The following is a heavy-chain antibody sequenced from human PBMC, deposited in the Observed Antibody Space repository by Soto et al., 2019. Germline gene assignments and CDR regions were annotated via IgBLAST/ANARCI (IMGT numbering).Heavy chain of an antibody. D-gene: IGHD6-19*01. J-gene: IGHJ4*02. CDR1: CYTFTSYG. CDR3: ASGRGYSIGWYGVDYFDY. V-gene: IGHV1-18*01. CDR2: ISAYNGNT. Sequence: QVQLVQSGAEVKKPGASVKVSCKASCYTFTSYGISWVRQAPGQGLEWMGWISAYNGNTNYAQKLQGRVTMTTDTSTSTACMELRSLRSDDTAVYYCASGRGYSIGWYGVDYFDYWGQGTLVTVSS.